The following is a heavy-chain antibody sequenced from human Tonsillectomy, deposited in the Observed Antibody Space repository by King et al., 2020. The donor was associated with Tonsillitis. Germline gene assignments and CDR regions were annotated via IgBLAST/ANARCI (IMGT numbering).Heavy chain of an antibody. V-gene: IGHV1-2*02. CDR3: ARGEGRWGWAHGLDV. J-gene: IGHJ6*02. Sequence: VQLVQSGAEVKKPGASVKVSCKASGYTFAVYYMHWVRQAPGQGLEWMGWINPNSGDTNYAQKFQGRVTMTRDTSISTAYMELSSLRSDDTAVYYCARGEGRWGWAHGLDVWGQGTTVSVSS. D-gene: IGHD3-16*01. CDR1: GYTFAVYY. CDR2: INPNSGDT.